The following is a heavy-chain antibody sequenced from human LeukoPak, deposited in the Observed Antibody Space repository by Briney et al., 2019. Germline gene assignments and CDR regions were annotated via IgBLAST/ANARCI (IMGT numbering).Heavy chain of an antibody. Sequence: GASVKVSCKASGYTFTGYYMHWVRQAPGQGLEWMGWINTNTGNPTYAQGFTGRFVFSLDTSVSTAYLQISSLKAEDTAVYYCARGITMVGSDYWGQGTLVTVSS. J-gene: IGHJ4*02. CDR3: ARGITMVGSDY. D-gene: IGHD3-10*01. CDR1: GYTFTGYY. V-gene: IGHV7-4-1*02. CDR2: INTNTGNP.